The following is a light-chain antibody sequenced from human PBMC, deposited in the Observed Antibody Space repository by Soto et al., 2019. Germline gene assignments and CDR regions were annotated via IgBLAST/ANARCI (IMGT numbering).Light chain of an antibody. CDR3: SSYTGSSTLV. V-gene: IGLV2-14*03. J-gene: IGLJ2*01. Sequence: QSALTQPASVSGSPGQSITISCTGTSSDVGAYNYVSWYQQHPGTAPKLIIYDVTYRPSGVSNRFSGSKSGNTASLTISGLQAEDEADYYCSSYTGSSTLVFGGGTKVTVL. CDR1: SSDVGAYNY. CDR2: DVT.